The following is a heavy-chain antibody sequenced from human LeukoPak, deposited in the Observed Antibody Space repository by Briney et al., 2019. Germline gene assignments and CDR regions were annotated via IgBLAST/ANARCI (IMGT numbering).Heavy chain of an antibody. CDR3: SRGNWGSSGGHC. J-gene: IGHJ4*02. CDR1: GFTFSRYW. CDR2: IKEDGSDK. Sequence: GGSLRLSCAASGFTFSRYWMIWVRQAPGKGLGWVANIKEDGSDKRYAESVKGRFTISRDNAENTVYLQLSSLRAGDTAVYYCSRGNWGSSGGHCWGQGTLVTVSS. D-gene: IGHD7-27*01. V-gene: IGHV3-7*01.